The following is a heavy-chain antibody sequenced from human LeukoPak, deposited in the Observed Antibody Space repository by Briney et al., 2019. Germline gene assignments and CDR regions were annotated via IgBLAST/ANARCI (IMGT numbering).Heavy chain of an antibody. CDR3: AKDPFYDSSGYLDY. CDR1: GFTFSSYG. J-gene: IGHJ4*02. V-gene: IGHV3-30*02. Sequence: HPGGSLRLSCAASGFTFSSYGMHWVRQAPGKGLEWVAFIRYDGSNKYYADSVKGRFTIFRDNSKNTLYLQMNSLRAEDTAVYYCAKDPFYDSSGYLDYWGRGTLVTVSS. D-gene: IGHD3-22*01. CDR2: IRYDGSNK.